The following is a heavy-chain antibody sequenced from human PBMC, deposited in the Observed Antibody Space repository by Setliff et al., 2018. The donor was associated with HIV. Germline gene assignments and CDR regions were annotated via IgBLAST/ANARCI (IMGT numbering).Heavy chain of an antibody. Sequence: PSETLSLTCTVSGSSITSESFDWGWIRQPPGKGLEWIGSIYYRGDTYYNPSLKSRVTTSVDTIKNQFFLQLSPLTAADTAVYSCARQPTFDISGSLSYWRQGILVTVSS. CDR3: ARQPTFDISGSLSY. D-gene: IGHD3-9*01. J-gene: IGHJ4*02. CDR2: IYYRGDT. CDR1: GSSITSESFD. V-gene: IGHV4-39*01.